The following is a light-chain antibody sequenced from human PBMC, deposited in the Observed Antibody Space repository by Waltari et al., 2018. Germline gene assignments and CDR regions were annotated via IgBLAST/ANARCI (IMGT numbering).Light chain of an antibody. Sequence: DIVMTQSPDSLAVCLGERATINCKSSRSVFYSPNNKNYLSWYQQKPGQLPKLLIYWESTREYEVPERLSGSGTETDFTLTVDSMQAQDVELYYCQQYYGSSFTFGGGTKVEIK. CDR2: WES. V-gene: IGKV4-1*01. CDR3: QQYYGSSFT. J-gene: IGKJ4*01. CDR1: RSVFYSPNNKNY.